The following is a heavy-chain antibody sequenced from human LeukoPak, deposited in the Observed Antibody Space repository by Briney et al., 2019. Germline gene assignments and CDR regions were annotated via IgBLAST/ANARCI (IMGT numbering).Heavy chain of an antibody. J-gene: IGHJ4*02. CDR2: INVDSGDT. CDR3: GRDAGDGYNPADY. CDR1: GYTFTVHY. V-gene: IGHV1-2*02. Sequence: ASVTVSFKASGYTFTVHYMHWVRQAPGQGLEWVGWINVDSGDTSSAQKFQGRVTMTRDTSISTAYMELSSLRSDDTAVYYCGRDAGDGYNPADYRGQGTLVTVSS. D-gene: IGHD5-24*01.